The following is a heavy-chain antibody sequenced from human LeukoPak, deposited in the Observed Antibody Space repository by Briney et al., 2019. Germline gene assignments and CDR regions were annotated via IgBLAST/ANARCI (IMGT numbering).Heavy chain of an antibody. D-gene: IGHD1-26*01. CDR1: GFTFSSYA. CDR2: ISGSGGST. J-gene: IGHJ6*02. CDR3: ANTPREDYYGMDV. V-gene: IGHV3-23*01. Sequence: PGGSLRLSCAASGFTFSSYAMSWVRQAPGKGLEWVSAISGSGGSTYYADSVKGRFTIPRDNSKNTLYLQMNSLRAEDTAVYYCANTPREDYYGMDVWGQGTTVTVSS.